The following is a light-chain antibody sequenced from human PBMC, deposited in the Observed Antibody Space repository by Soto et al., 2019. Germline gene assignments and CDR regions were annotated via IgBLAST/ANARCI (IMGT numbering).Light chain of an antibody. J-gene: IGLJ3*02. Sequence: QSVLTQPASVSGSPGQSITISCTGTSSDVGGYNYVSWYQHHPGKAPKLMIYEVSNRPSGVSNRFSGSKSGNTASLTISGLQAEDEADYYCTSYTSSNTLMFGGGTKVTVL. CDR2: EVS. CDR3: TSYTSSNTLM. V-gene: IGLV2-14*01. CDR1: SSDVGGYNY.